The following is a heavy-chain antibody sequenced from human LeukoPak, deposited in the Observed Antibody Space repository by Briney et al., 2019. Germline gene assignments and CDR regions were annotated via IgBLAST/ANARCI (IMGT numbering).Heavy chain of an antibody. D-gene: IGHD1-26*01. Sequence: SETLSLTCTVSGGSVSSGSHYWSWIRQPPGKGLEWIGNSYYNGNPNYNPSLKSRVTISLDTSKNQFSLKLNSVTAADTAVYYCARGRAGSFFDSWGQGTLVTVSS. V-gene: IGHV4-61*01. J-gene: IGHJ4*02. CDR3: ARGRAGSFFDS. CDR2: SYYNGNP. CDR1: GGSVSSGSHY.